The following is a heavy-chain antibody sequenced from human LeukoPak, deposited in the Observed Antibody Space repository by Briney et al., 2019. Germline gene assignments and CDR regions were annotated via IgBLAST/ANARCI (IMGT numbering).Heavy chain of an antibody. CDR3: TTGVEK. Sequence: GGSLRLSCAASGFTFSKAWMTWVRQAPGKGLEWVGRIESKTDGETTDYGAPVQGRFTILREDAKNTLYLQMNSLKTEDTGVYYCTTGVEKWGQGTRVIVSS. J-gene: IGHJ4*02. CDR1: GFTFSKAW. V-gene: IGHV3-15*04. D-gene: IGHD3-3*01. CDR2: IESKTDGETT.